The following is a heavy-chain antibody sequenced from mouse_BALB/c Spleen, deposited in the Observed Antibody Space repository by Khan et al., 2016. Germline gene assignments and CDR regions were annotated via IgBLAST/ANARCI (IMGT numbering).Heavy chain of an antibody. V-gene: IGHV1-15*01. Sequence: QVQLQQSGAELVRPGASVTLSCKASGYTFSDYEMHWVKQTPVHGLQWIGSIDPETGGTAYNPKFKGQASLTAGRSSSPFYMELRSLTSEDTAGYYWTLKGIFYGSYDLDAWGQGTTLTVSS. D-gene: IGHD2-1*01. J-gene: IGHJ2*01. CDR3: TLKGIFYGSYDLDA. CDR1: GYTFSDYE. CDR2: IDPETGGT.